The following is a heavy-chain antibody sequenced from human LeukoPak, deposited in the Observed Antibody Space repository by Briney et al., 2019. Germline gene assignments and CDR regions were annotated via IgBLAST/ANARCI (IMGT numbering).Heavy chain of an antibody. V-gene: IGHV4-59*01. CDR3: ARGRDSYDSSGAFDY. D-gene: IGHD3-22*01. CDR2: IYYTGST. Sequence: SETLSLTCTVSGGSINSYYWSWIRQPPGKGLEWIGYIYYTGSTNYNPSLKSRVTISVDTSKNQFSLKLSSVTAADTAVYYCARGRDSYDSSGAFDYWGQGTLVTVSS. CDR1: GGSINSYY. J-gene: IGHJ4*02.